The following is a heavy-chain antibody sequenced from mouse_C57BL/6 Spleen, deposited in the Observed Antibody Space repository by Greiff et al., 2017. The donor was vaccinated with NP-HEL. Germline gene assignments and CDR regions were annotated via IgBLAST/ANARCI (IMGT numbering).Heavy chain of an antibody. CDR1: GYTFTGYW. CDR2: IFPGSGST. V-gene: IGHV1-9*01. Sequence: VKLLESGAELMKPGASVKLSCKATGYTFTGYWIAWVKQRPGHGLEWIGEIFPGSGSTNYNEKFKVKATFTADTSSNTAYMQLRSLTTEDSAIDYCARTYYGNYGEDWGKGTTLTVSS. J-gene: IGHJ2*01. CDR3: ARTYYGNYGED. D-gene: IGHD2-10*01.